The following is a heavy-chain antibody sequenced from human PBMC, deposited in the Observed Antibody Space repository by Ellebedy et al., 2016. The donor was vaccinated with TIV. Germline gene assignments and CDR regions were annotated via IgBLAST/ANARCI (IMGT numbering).Heavy chain of an antibody. CDR2: IYPGDSDS. Sequence: GESLKISCKGSGYSFTRHWIGWVRQMPGKGLEYMGFIYPGDSDSRHSPSFQGQVTISADKSISTAYLQWSSLKASDTAMYYCARLDDYQIAYWGQGTLVTVSS. J-gene: IGHJ4*02. D-gene: IGHD4/OR15-4a*01. V-gene: IGHV5-51*01. CDR3: ARLDDYQIAY. CDR1: GYSFTRHW.